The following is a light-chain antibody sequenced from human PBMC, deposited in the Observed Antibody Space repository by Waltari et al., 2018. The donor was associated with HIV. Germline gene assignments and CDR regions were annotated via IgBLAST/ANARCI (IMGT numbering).Light chain of an antibody. CDR1: DSNVGSNF. CDR2: DHH. V-gene: IGLV1-51*01. CDR3: VTWDSNVQILL. J-gene: IGLJ2*01. Sequence: SLLTQPTSVSAAPGQRVTISCSGSDSNVGSNFVSWYQHIQGTGPKLLLYDHHQRHSGVPERCSASKTGTSASLDITGLQTADEADYYCVTWDSNVQILLFGGGTKVTVL.